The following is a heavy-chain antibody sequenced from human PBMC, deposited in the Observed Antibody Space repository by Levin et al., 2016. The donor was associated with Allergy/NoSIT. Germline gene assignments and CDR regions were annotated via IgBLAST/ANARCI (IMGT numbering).Heavy chain of an antibody. V-gene: IGHV3-30*03. CDR3: ARDTGAYYDFWSGSYYYYGMDV. J-gene: IGHJ6*02. Sequence: GGSLRLSCAASGFTFSSYSMNWVRQAPGKGLEWVAVISYDGSNKYYADSVKGRFTISRDNSKNTLYLQMNSLRAEDTAVYYCARDTGAYYDFWSGSYYYYGMDVWGQGTTVTVSS. CDR1: GFTFSSYS. D-gene: IGHD3-3*01. CDR2: ISYDGSNK.